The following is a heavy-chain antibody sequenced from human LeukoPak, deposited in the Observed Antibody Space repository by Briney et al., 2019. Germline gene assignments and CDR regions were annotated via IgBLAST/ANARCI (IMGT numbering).Heavy chain of an antibody. CDR3: ARDGSLAVAGIDY. Sequence: GRSLRLSCAASGFTFSSYAMHWVRQAPGKGLEWVSSISSSSSYIYYADSVKGRFTISRDNAKNSLYLQMNSLRAEDTAVYYCARDGSLAVAGIDYWGQGTLVTVSS. J-gene: IGHJ4*02. D-gene: IGHD6-19*01. CDR1: GFTFSSYA. CDR2: ISSSSSYI. V-gene: IGHV3-21*01.